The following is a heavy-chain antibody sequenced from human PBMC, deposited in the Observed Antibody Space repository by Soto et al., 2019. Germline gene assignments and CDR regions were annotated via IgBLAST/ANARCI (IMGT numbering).Heavy chain of an antibody. D-gene: IGHD3-22*01. J-gene: IGHJ4*02. CDR3: ARDLNYYDRSGYPGY. CDR1: GFTFSSYW. V-gene: IGHV3-7*03. CDR2: IRQDGNEK. Sequence: PGGSLRLSCAGSGFTFSSYWMSWVRQAPGKGLEWVANIRQDGNEKYYVDSVKGRFTVSRDNAKISLYLQMNSLRAEDTATYFCARDLNYYDRSGYPGYWGPGTLVTVSS.